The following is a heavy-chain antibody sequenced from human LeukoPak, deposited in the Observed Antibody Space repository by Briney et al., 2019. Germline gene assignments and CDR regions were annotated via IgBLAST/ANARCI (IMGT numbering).Heavy chain of an antibody. J-gene: IGHJ4*02. Sequence: SETLSLTCTVSGGSISSYYWSWIRQPPGKGLEWIGYIYYSGSTNYNPSLKSRVTISVGTSKNQFSLKLSSVTAADTAVYYCARGPYTGFDYWGQGTLVTVSS. V-gene: IGHV4-59*01. D-gene: IGHD2-2*02. CDR1: GGSISSYY. CDR3: ARGPYTGFDY. CDR2: IYYSGST.